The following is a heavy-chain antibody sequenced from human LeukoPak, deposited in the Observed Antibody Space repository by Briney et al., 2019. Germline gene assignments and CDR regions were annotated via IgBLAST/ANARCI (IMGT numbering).Heavy chain of an antibody. CDR3: ARVGTKSSGGHLDY. V-gene: IGHV4-34*01. D-gene: IGHD3-22*01. CDR1: GGSFSGHY. CDR2: INQSGST. J-gene: IGHJ4*02. Sequence: SETLSLTCAVYGGSFSGHYWRWIHQPPGKGLEWIGEINQSGSTNYNPSLKSRVTISVETSKNQFSLNLSSVTAADTAVYYCARVGTKSSGGHLDYWGQ.